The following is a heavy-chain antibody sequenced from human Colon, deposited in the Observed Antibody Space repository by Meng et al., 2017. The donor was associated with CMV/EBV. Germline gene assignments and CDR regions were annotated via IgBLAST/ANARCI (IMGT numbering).Heavy chain of an antibody. D-gene: IGHD5-18*01. V-gene: IGHV1-2*02. CDR3: AKIGYTYDRADY. J-gene: IGHJ4*02. CDR2: IDPNSGAT. Sequence: ASVKVSCKTSGGSFSDYAISWVRQAPGLGLEWMGWIDPNSGATNYAQNFQGRVTMTRDTSISTAYMELSRLNSDDTAVYYCAKIGYTYDRADYWGQGTLVTVSS. CDR1: GGSFSDYA.